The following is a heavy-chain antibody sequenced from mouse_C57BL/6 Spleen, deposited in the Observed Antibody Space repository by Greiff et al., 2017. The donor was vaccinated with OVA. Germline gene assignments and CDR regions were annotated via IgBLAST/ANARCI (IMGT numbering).Heavy chain of an antibody. J-gene: IGHJ3*01. CDR1: GYTFTSYW. CDR3: ADGSFAY. D-gene: IGHD2-3*01. Sequence: VQLQQPGAELVMPWASVKLSCKASGYTFTSYWMHWVKQRPGQGLEWIGEIDPSDSYTNYNQKFKGKSTLTVDKSSSTAYMQLSSLTSEDSAVYYCADGSFAYWGQGTLVTVSA. CDR2: IDPSDSYT. V-gene: IGHV1-69*01.